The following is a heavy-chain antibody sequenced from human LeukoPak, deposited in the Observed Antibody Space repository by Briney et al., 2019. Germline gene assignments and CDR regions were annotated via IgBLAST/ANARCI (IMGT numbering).Heavy chain of an antibody. V-gene: IGHV3-74*01. CDR2: IISDGRSL. CDR3: ARDDILTYANFDY. J-gene: IGHJ4*02. CDR1: GFTLSSYW. D-gene: IGHD3-9*01. Sequence: GETLRLSCAASGFTLSSYWMHWVRQAPGKGLVWVSRIISDGRSLTYADSVKGRFTNRRDNAKNTLSLQMNSLRAEDTAVYYCARDDILTYANFDYWGQGTLVTVFS.